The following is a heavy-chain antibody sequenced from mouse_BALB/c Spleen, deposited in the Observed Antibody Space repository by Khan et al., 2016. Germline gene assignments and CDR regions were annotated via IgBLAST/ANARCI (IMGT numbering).Heavy chain of an antibody. CDR1: GYTFTSYW. D-gene: IGHD1-2*01. V-gene: IGHV1-87*01. J-gene: IGHJ2*01. Sequence: QVQLQQSGAELARPGASVKLSCKASGYTFTSYWMQWVKQRPGQGLEWIGAIYPGDGDTRYTQKFKGKATLTADKSSSTAYMQLSSLASEDSAGEDCARSDYGNYFDYWGQGTTLTVSS. CDR3: ARSDYGNYFDY. CDR2: IYPGDGDT.